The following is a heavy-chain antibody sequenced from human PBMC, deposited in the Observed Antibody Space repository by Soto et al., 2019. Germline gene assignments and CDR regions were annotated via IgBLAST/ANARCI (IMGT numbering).Heavy chain of an antibody. Sequence: HPGGSLRLSCAASGFTFSSYAMHWVRQAPGKGLEWVAVISYDGSNKYYADSVKGRFTISRDNSKNTLYLQMNSLRAEDTAVYYCARDWDPPKEDVVVPAAIGDYYYGMGVWGQGTTVTVSS. V-gene: IGHV3-30-3*01. J-gene: IGHJ6*02. CDR3: ARDWDPPKEDVVVPAAIGDYYYGMGV. CDR1: GFTFSSYA. D-gene: IGHD2-2*02. CDR2: ISYDGSNK.